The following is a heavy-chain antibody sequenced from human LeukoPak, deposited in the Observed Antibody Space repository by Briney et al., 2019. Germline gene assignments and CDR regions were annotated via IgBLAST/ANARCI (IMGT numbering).Heavy chain of an antibody. CDR2: ISGSDGST. CDR1: GFTFSSYA. D-gene: IGHD6-13*01. Sequence: GGSLRLSCAASGFTFSSYAMSWVRQAPGKGLEWVSAISGSDGSTYYADSVKGRFTISRDNSKNTLYLQMNSLRAEDTAVYYCAKPHPAAGTNYYGMDVWGKGTTVTVSS. CDR3: AKPHPAAGTNYYGMDV. J-gene: IGHJ6*04. V-gene: IGHV3-23*01.